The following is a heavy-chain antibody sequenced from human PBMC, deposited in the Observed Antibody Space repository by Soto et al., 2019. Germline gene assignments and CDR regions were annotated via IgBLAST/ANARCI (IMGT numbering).Heavy chain of an antibody. D-gene: IGHD4-17*01. J-gene: IGHJ4*02. CDR2: IYYSGST. Sequence: SETLSLTCTVSGGSISSYYWSWIRQPPGKGLEWIGYIYYSGSTNYNPSLKSRVTISVDTSKNQFSLKLSSVTAADTAVYYCARVRDYGDYYLDYWGQGTLVTVSS. CDR3: ARVRDYGDYYLDY. CDR1: GGSISSYY. V-gene: IGHV4-59*01.